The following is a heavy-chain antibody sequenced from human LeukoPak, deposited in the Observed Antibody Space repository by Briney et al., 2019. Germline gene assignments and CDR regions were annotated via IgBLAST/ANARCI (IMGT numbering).Heavy chain of an antibody. CDR1: EFTYG. D-gene: IGHD6-19*01. CDR3: VRNLAVAGTCFDS. J-gene: IGHJ4*02. CDR2: IKQDGSDR. V-gene: IGHV3-7*03. Sequence: GGSLRLSCAASEFTYGMNWVRQVPGTGLEWVANIKQDGSDRNYVTSVRGRFTISRDNAESSLYLQMNSLRAEDTAVYYCVRNLAVAGTCFDSWGQGTLVTVSS.